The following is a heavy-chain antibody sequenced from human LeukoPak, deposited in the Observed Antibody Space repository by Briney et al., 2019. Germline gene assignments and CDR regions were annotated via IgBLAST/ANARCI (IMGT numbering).Heavy chain of an antibody. CDR2: ISYDGSNK. V-gene: IGHV3-30*18. Sequence: GRSLRLSCAASGFTFSSYGMHWARQAPGKGLEWVAVISYDGSNKYYADSVKGRFTISRDNSKNTLYLQMNSLRAEDTAVYYCAKASALWFGELLIGNWFDPWGQGTLVTVSS. CDR3: AKASALWFGELLIGNWFDP. J-gene: IGHJ5*02. CDR1: GFTFSSYG. D-gene: IGHD3-10*01.